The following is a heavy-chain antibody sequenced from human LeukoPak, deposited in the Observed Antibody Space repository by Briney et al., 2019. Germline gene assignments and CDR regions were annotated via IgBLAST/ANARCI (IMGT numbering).Heavy chain of an antibody. CDR1: GGTFSSYA. CDR3: ARGRSGSYYYYGMDV. J-gene: IGHJ6*02. CDR2: ISAYNGNT. V-gene: IGHV1-18*01. Sequence: EASVKVSCKASGGTFSSYAISWVRQAPGQGLEWMGWISAYNGNTNYAQKLQGRVTMTTDTSTSTAYMELRSLRSDDTAVYYCARGRSGSYYYYGMDVWGQGTTVTVSS. D-gene: IGHD1-26*01.